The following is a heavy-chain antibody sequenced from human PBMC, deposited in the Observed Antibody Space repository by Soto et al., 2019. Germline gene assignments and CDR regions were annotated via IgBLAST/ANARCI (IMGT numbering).Heavy chain of an antibody. CDR2: IYYSGST. D-gene: IGHD1-1*01. Sequence: PXGTLSLTCTVSGGSISSSSYYGGWIREPPGKGLEWIGSIYYSGSTYYNPSLKSRVTISVDTSKNQFSLKLSSVTAADTAVYYCASQFRYNWNPNWFDPWGQGTLVTVSS. V-gene: IGHV4-39*01. CDR1: GGSISSSSYY. CDR3: ASQFRYNWNPNWFDP. J-gene: IGHJ5*02.